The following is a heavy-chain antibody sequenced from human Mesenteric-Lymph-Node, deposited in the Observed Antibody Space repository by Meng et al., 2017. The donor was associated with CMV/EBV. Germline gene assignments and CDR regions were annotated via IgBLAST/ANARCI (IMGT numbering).Heavy chain of an antibody. Sequence: GESLKISCAASGFSFSNYAMHWVRQAPGKGLEWVSAVYSGGTATYYADSLRGRSTISRDNSNNTLYLQMNSLRAEDTAVYYCAKDRLSGMGSTGSFDSWGQGTLVTVSS. V-gene: IGHV3-23*03. D-gene: IGHD1-26*01. CDR1: GFSFSNYA. CDR3: AKDRLSGMGSTGSFDS. J-gene: IGHJ4*02. CDR2: VYSGGTAT.